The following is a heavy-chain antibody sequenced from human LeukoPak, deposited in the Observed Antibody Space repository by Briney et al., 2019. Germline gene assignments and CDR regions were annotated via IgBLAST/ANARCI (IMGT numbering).Heavy chain of an antibody. V-gene: IGHV4-59*01. CDR1: GGSISSYY. CDR2: IYYSGST. D-gene: IGHD2-15*01. CDR3: ARGPHCSGGSCYGNWFDP. J-gene: IGHJ5*02. Sequence: SETLSLTCTVSGGSISSYYWSWIRQPPGKGLEWIGYIYYSGSTNYNPSLKSRVTISVDTSKNQFSLKLSSVTAADTAVYYCARGPHCSGGSCYGNWFDPWGQGTLVTVSS.